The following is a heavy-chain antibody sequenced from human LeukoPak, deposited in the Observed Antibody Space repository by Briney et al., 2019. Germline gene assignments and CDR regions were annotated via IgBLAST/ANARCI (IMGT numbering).Heavy chain of an antibody. J-gene: IGHJ1*01. V-gene: IGHV1-46*01. CDR1: GYTFTSYY. Sequence: GASVKVSCKASGYTFTSYYMHWVRQAPGQGLEWMGIINPSGGSTSYAQKFQGRVTMTRDMSTSTVYMELSSLRSEDTAVYYCARVSYYYDSSGRPHLYFQHWGQGTLVTVSS. CDR2: INPSGGST. CDR3: ARVSYYYDSSGRPHLYFQH. D-gene: IGHD3-22*01.